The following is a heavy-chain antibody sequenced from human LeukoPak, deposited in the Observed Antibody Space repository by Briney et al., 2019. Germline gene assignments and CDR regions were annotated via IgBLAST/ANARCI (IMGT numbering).Heavy chain of an antibody. CDR1: GFTFSVYT. J-gene: IGHJ4*02. CDR2: ISSNTNNI. V-gene: IGHV3-21*04. CDR3: AAGRSGYDQFDY. Sequence: GGSLRLSCAASGFTFSVYTMNWVRQAPGKGLEWVSSISSNTNNINYADSVKGRFTISRDNAKSSLYLQMNSLRAEDTAVYYCAAGRSGYDQFDYWGQGTLVTVSS. D-gene: IGHD5-12*01.